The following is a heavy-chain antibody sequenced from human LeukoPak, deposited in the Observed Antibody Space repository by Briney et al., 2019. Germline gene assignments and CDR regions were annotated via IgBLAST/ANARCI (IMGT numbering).Heavy chain of an antibody. V-gene: IGHV3-53*01. CDR2: IYSGGST. J-gene: IGHJ6*02. D-gene: IGHD6-6*01. Sequence: PGGSLRLSCAASGFTVSSNYMSWVRQAPGKGLEWVSVIYSGGSTYYADSVKGRFTISRDNSKNTLYLQMNSLRAEDTAVYYCARESSSSSNYYYYYGMDVWGQGTTVTVSS. CDR1: GFTVSSNY. CDR3: ARESSSSSNYYYYYGMDV.